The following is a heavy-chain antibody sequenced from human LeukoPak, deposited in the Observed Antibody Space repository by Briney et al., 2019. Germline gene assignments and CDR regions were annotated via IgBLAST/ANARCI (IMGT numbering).Heavy chain of an antibody. J-gene: IGHJ4*02. Sequence: PGGSLRLSCAASGFTFSSYGMHWVRQAPGKGLEWVAFIRYDGSNKYYADSVKGRFTISRDNSKNTLYLQMNSLRAEDTAVYYCAKLRSRQIGVRLWFGESDYWGQGTLVTVSS. CDR2: IRYDGSNK. V-gene: IGHV3-30*02. D-gene: IGHD3-10*01. CDR3: AKLRSRQIGVRLWFGESDY. CDR1: GFTFSSYG.